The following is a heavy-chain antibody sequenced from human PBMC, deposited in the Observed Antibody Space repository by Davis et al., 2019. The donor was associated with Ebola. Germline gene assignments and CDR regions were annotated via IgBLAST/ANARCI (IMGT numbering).Heavy chain of an antibody. CDR1: GFTFSSYG. CDR2: MRYDGSNK. CDR3: ARDRAYWAFDY. Sequence: GGSLRLSCAASGFTFSSYGMHCVRQAPGQGLEWVAFMRYDGSNKYYADSVKGRFTISRDNSKNTLYLQINSLRADDTAVYYCARDRAYWAFDYWGRGTQVTVTS. D-gene: IGHD2-21*01. V-gene: IGHV3-30*02. J-gene: IGHJ4*02.